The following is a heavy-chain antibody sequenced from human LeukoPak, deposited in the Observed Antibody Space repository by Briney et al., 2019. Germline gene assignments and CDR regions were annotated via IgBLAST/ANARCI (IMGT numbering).Heavy chain of an antibody. CDR2: ISGSGGST. CDR1: GFTFSSYA. CDR3: AGAGRSGYNYYYYYGMDV. V-gene: IGHV3-23*01. D-gene: IGHD3-3*01. J-gene: IGHJ6*02. Sequence: GGSLRLSCAASGFTFSSYAMSWVRQAPGKGLEWVSAISGSGGSTYYADSVKGRFTISRDNSKNTLYLQMNSLRAEDTAVYYCAGAGRSGYNYYYYYGMDVWGQGTTVTVSS.